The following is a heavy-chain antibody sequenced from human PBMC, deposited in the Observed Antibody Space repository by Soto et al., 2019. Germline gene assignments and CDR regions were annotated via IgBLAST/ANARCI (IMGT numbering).Heavy chain of an antibody. CDR1: GYTFTIYY. V-gene: IGHV1-46*03. Sequence: ASVKVSCKASGYTFTIYYRHWVRQAPGQGLEWMGIINPSGGSTSYAQKLQGRVTMTRDTSTSTVYMELSSLRSEDTAVYYCARGTQYCSGGSCYSDAFDIWGQGTMLTVSS. CDR3: ARGTQYCSGGSCYSDAFDI. D-gene: IGHD2-15*01. J-gene: IGHJ3*02. CDR2: INPSGGST.